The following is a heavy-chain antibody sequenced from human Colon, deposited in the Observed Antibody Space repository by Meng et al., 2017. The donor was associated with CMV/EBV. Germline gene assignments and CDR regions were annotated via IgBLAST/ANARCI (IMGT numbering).Heavy chain of an antibody. CDR2: ISGHGATL. CDR3: ARDSWTSGWYTAY. J-gene: IGHJ4*02. D-gene: IGHD6-19*01. Sequence: GESLKISCAASGFSFSDSYMSWIRQAPGKGLELVASISGHGATLNYADSVRGRFTISRDNAKNALYLQMNSLRAGDTALYYCARDSWTSGWYTAYWGQGTLVTVSS. V-gene: IGHV3-11*01. CDR1: GFSFSDSY.